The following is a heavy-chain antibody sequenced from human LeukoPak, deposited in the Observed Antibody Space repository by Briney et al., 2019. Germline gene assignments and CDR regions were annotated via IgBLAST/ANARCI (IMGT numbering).Heavy chain of an antibody. V-gene: IGHV4-59*08. CDR1: GGSISSYY. CDR3: ARRGYFDY. CDR2: ISYSGST. Sequence: SETLSLTCTVSGGSISSYYWSWIRQPPGKGLEWIECISYSGSTNYNPSLKSRVTISVDTSKNQFSLNLSSVTAADTAMYYCARRGYFDYWGQGTLVTVSS. J-gene: IGHJ4*02.